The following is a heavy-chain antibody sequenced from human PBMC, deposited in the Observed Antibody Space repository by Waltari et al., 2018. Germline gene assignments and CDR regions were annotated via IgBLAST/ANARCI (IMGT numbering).Heavy chain of an antibody. V-gene: IGHV3-74*03. CDR3: ARDPHSSGSYYVDY. CDR1: GFTFRTSW. J-gene: IGHJ4*02. Sequence: VQLVESGGGLVQPGGSLRLSCAASGFTFRTSWMFWVRQAPGKGLVGVLRMSGDESHRKYADSVKGRFTSSRDNAKNTLYLQMNSLRVEDTAVYYCARDPHSSGSYYVDYWGQGILVTVSS. D-gene: IGHD1-26*01. CDR2: MSGDESHR.